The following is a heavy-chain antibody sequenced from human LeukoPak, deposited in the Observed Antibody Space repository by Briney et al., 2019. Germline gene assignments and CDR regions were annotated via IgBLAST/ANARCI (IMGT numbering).Heavy chain of an antibody. J-gene: IGHJ4*02. Sequence: RQPPREGLEWIGYIYNPSLKSRVTISVDTSKNQFSLKLSSVTAADTAVYYCARDPDYWGQGTLVTVSS. V-gene: IGHV4-59*01. CDR2: IY. CDR3: ARDPDY.